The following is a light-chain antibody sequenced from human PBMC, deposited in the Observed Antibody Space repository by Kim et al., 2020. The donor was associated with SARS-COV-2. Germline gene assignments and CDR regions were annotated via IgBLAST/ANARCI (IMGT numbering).Light chain of an antibody. J-gene: IGLJ1*01. CDR1: SSNSAAGYE. Sequence: QGVTISCTGISSNSAAGYEVHWYQHHPETAPTLIIYGDINRPSGVPDRFRGSKSGPSASLAITGLQTEDEADYYCQSYDNSLGGYVFGAGTKVTVL. V-gene: IGLV1-40*01. CDR3: QSYDNSLGGYV. CDR2: GDI.